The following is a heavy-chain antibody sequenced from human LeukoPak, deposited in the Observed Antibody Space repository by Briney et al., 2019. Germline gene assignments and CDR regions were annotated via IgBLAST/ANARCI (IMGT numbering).Heavy chain of an antibody. CDR2: ISRGVEGK. J-gene: IGHJ4*02. Sequence: GGSLRLSCVASGFKFDTYYMSWVRQAPGKGLEWVSAISRGVEGKYYSDSVKGRFIISRDNAKNSLYVHMNSLRAEDTAVYYCARDGSSWDYWGQGNLVTVSS. CDR1: GFKFDTYY. CDR3: ARDGSSWDY. V-gene: IGHV3-21*01. D-gene: IGHD6-13*01.